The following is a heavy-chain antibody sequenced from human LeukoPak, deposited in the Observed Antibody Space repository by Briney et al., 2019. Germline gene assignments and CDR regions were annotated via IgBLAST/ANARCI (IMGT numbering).Heavy chain of an antibody. CDR2: IYTSGST. CDR1: GGSISSYY. J-gene: IGHJ5*02. CDR3: ARDLLGYCSSTSCYKGGSWFDP. V-gene: IGHV4-4*07. D-gene: IGHD2-2*02. Sequence: SGTLSLTCTVSGGSISSYYWSWIRQPAGKGLEWIGRIYTSGSTNYNPSLKSRVTMSVDTSKNQFSLKLSSVTAADTAVYYCARDLLGYCSSTSCYKGGSWFDPWGQGTLVTVSS.